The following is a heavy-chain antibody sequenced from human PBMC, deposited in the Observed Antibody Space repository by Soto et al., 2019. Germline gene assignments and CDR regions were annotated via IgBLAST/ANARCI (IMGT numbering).Heavy chain of an antibody. J-gene: IGHJ6*02. CDR1: GFTFSSYA. D-gene: IGHD6-19*01. V-gene: IGHV3-30-3*01. Sequence: QMQLVESGGGVVQPGRSLRLSCAASGFTFSSYAMHWVRQAPGKGLEWVAVISYDGSNKYYADSVKGRFTISRDNSKNTLYLQMNSLRAEDTAVYYCARDYRGVAGSRHYYGMDVWGQGTTVTVSS. CDR2: ISYDGSNK. CDR3: ARDYRGVAGSRHYYGMDV.